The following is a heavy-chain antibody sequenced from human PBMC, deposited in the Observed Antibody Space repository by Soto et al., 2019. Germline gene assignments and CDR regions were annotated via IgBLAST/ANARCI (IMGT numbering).Heavy chain of an antibody. CDR2: MNASGGRT. V-gene: IGHV1-46*03. D-gene: IGHD3-3*01. CDR1: GNIFTSQY. J-gene: IGHJ4*02. Sequence: QVQLVQSGAEVKKPGASVKVSCKVSGNIFTSQYVHWVRQAPGQGLEWMALMNASGGRTSYAQLFQSRATMTTDTSTSTVHMELSSLRSEGTAVYYCFRDVGDWGQGTLVTVSS. CDR3: FRDVGD.